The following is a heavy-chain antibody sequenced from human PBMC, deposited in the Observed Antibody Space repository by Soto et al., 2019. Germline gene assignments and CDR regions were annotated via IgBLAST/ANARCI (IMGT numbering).Heavy chain of an antibody. V-gene: IGHV3-66*01. CDR1: GFTVSSKY. J-gene: IGHJ4*02. CDR3: AKARGNMAVYYFDY. CDR2: IQSGGPT. D-gene: IGHD3-10*01. Sequence: GSLRLSCAASGFTVSSKYMSWVRQAPGKGLEWVSLIQSGGPTYYADSVKGRFTISRDTSENTLYLQMNSLRAEDTAVYYCAKARGNMAVYYFDYWGQGTLVTVSS.